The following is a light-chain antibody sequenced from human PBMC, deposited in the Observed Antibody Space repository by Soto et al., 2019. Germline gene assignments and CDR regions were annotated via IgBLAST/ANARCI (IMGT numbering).Light chain of an antibody. CDR3: CSYAGSQRV. V-gene: IGLV2-23*02. Sequence: QSALTQPASVSGSPGQSITISCTGTSSDVGSYNLVSWYQQHPGKAPKLMIYEVSKRPSGVSNRISGAKSGNTASLTISGLQDEGEADYYCCSYAGSQRVFGPGTKLTVL. CDR2: EVS. CDR1: SSDVGSYNL. J-gene: IGLJ1*01.